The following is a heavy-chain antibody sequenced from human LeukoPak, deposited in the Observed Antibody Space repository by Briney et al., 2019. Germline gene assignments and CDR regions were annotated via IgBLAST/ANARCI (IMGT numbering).Heavy chain of an antibody. J-gene: IGHJ6*03. CDR2: VYDNGDT. D-gene: IGHD3-22*01. CDR1: GASISGYL. Sequence: SETLSLTCTVSGASISGYLWTWFRQPPGKGLEWIGYVYDNGDTNYHPSFTGRVSISVDVSKNQFSLKLTSVLAADTADYFCARLSDYDVDTSHYMDVWGKGTTVTVSS. CDR3: ARLSDYDVDTSHYMDV. V-gene: IGHV4-59*01.